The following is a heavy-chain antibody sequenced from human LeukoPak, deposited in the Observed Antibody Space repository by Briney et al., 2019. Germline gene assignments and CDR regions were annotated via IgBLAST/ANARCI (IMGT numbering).Heavy chain of an antibody. CDR2: INPSGGST. CDR3: ARDFRAGGSWYYFDY. D-gene: IGHD6-13*01. Sequence: ASVKVSCKASGYTFTSYYMHWVRQAPGQGLEWMGIINPSGGSTSYAQKFQGRVTMTRDMSTSTVYMELSSLRSEDTAVYYCARDFRAGGSWYYFDYWGQGTLVTVSS. CDR1: GYTFTSYY. V-gene: IGHV1-46*01. J-gene: IGHJ4*02.